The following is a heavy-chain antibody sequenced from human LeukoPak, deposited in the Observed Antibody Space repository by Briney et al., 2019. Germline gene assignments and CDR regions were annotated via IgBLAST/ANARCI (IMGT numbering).Heavy chain of an antibody. V-gene: IGHV4-59*01. CDR2: IYYSGST. CDR3: ARYSLYDYVWGSYGQTFAFDY. Sequence: SETLSLTCTVSDGSISSYYWTWIRQPPGKGLEWIGYIYYSGSTSYNPSLKSRVTISVDTSKNQFSLKLSSVTAADTAVYYCARYSLYDYVWGSYGQTFAFDYWGQGTLVTVSS. CDR1: DGSISSYY. J-gene: IGHJ4*02. D-gene: IGHD3-16*01.